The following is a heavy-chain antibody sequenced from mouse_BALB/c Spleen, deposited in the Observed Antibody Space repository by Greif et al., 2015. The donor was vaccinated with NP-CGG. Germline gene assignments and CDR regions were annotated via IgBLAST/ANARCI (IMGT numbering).Heavy chain of an antibody. D-gene: IGHD1-1*02. J-gene: IGHJ4*01. CDR1: GFTFSSYT. V-gene: IGHV5-12-2*01. CDR3: ARHGNSAMDY. CDR2: ISNGGGST. Sequence: VASGGGLVQPGGSLKLSCAASGFTFSSYTMSWVRQTPEKRLEWVAYISNGGGSTYYPDTVKGRFTISRDNAKNXLYLQMSSLKSEDTAMYYCARHGNSAMDYWGQGTSVTVSS.